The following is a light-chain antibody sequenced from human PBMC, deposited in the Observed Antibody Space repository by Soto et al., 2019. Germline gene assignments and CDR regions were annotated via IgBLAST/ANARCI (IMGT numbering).Light chain of an antibody. Sequence: AIQMTQSPSSLSASVGDRVTITCRASQDISNELAWYQQKPVKAPTLLIYAASTLQSGVPSRFSGSGSGTDFTRTISSLQPEEFATYDWQQYYISSWKFGQGTPVVLK. CDR1: QDISNE. V-gene: IGKV1-6*02. J-gene: IGKJ1*01. CDR2: AAS. CDR3: QQYYISSWK.